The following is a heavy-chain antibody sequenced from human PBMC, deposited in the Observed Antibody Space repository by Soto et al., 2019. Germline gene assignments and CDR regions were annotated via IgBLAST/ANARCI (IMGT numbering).Heavy chain of an antibody. Sequence: SETLSLTCVVSGYSISNGYFWGWIRQPPGKGLEWVGSIYHNGKTNYNPSLKSRVTISVDTSKNQFSLKLSSVTAADTAVYYCARRVKYGSGRRPAYYFDYWGQGALVTVSS. CDR2: IYHNGKT. D-gene: IGHD3-10*01. CDR1: GYSISNGYF. V-gene: IGHV4-38-2*01. CDR3: ARRVKYGSGRRPAYYFDY. J-gene: IGHJ4*02.